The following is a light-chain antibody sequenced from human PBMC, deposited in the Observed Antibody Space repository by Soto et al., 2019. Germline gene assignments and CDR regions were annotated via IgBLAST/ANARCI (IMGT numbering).Light chain of an antibody. CDR2: GAS. CDR1: QSVNNN. CDR3: HQYENWPRT. V-gene: IGKV3-15*01. Sequence: EIVMTQSPGTLSVSPGERATLSCRASQSVNNNLAWYQQTPGQAPRLLIYGASSRATGFPDRFSGSGSGTEFTLSISSLQSEDFAVYFCHQYENWPRTFGQGTKVDIK. J-gene: IGKJ1*01.